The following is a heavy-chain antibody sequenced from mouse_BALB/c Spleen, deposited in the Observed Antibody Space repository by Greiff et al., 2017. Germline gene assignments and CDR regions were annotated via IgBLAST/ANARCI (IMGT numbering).Heavy chain of an antibody. V-gene: IGHV5-12-1*01. CDR1: GFAFSSYD. Sequence: EVQLMESGGGLVKPGGSLKLSCAASGFAFSSYDMSWVRQTPEKRLEWVAYISSGGGSTNYPETVKGRFTISRDKAKNTLYLQMSSLKSEDTAMYYCARKGTDWYFDDWGAGTTVTVSS. CDR2: ISSGGGST. CDR3: ARKGTDWYFDD. J-gene: IGHJ1*01.